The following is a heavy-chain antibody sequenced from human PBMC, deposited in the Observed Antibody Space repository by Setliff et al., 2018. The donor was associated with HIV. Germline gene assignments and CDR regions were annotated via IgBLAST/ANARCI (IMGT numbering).Heavy chain of an antibody. D-gene: IGHD6-19*01. J-gene: IGHJ5*01. Sequence: PGGSLRLSCAASGFPFSTYAMNWVRQAPGKGLEWVSRISSDGSGTDYADSVKGRFTISRDNAKSTLYLQMNSLRAEDTAVYYCASEAGASSGWFGYWGQGTLVTVSS. CDR3: ASEAGASSGWFGY. CDR2: ISSDGSGT. CDR1: GFPFSTYA. V-gene: IGHV3-74*01.